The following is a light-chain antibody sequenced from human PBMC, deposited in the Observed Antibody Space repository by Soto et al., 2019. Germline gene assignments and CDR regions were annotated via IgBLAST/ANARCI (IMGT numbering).Light chain of an antibody. V-gene: IGKV3D-15*01. Sequence: EIVSKQSPATLSVSPGERATLSCRASQSVSSNLAWYQQKPGQAPRLLIYDASNRAAGIPARFSGSGSGTDFTLTISSLQSEDFATYYCQQYNNWPVTFGGGTKVDTK. CDR2: DAS. CDR1: QSVSSN. J-gene: IGKJ4*01. CDR3: QQYNNWPVT.